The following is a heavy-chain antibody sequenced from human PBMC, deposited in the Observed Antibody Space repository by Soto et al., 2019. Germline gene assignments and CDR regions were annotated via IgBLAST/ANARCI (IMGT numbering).Heavy chain of an antibody. J-gene: IGHJ4*02. Sequence: QVQLVESGGGVVQPGRSLRLSCAASGFTFSSYGMHWVRQAPGKGLEWVAVISYDGSNKYYADSVKGRFTISRDNSXNXLXXQMNSLRAEDTAVYYCAKDREYCTNGVCYSGTFDYWGQGTLVTVSS. D-gene: IGHD2-8*01. CDR1: GFTFSSYG. V-gene: IGHV3-30*18. CDR3: AKDREYCTNGVCYSGTFDY. CDR2: ISYDGSNK.